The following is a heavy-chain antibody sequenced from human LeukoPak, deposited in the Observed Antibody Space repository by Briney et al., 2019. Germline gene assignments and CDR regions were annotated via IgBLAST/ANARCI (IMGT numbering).Heavy chain of an antibody. V-gene: IGHV1-3*01. CDR2: INAGNGNT. J-gene: IGHJ5*02. Sequence: ASVKVSCKASGYTFTSYAIHWVRQAPGQRLEWMGWINAGNGNTKYSQKFQGRVTITRDTSVSTAYMELSSLRSEDTAVYYCARDPQYDILTGSWFDPWGQGTLVTVSS. CDR3: ARDPQYDILTGSWFDP. CDR1: GYTFTSYA. D-gene: IGHD3-9*01.